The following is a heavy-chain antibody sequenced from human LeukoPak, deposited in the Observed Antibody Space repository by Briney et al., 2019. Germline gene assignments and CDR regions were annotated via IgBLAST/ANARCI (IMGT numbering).Heavy chain of an antibody. CDR1: GFTFSRDW. Sequence: GGSLRLSCAASGFTFSRDWMHWVRQARGKGLVWVSRMNSDGSTTNYADSVKGRFTISRDNSKNTLYLQMNSLRAEDTAVYYCVRALMGTSDHWGQGSLATVSS. CDR2: MNSDGSTT. CDR3: VRALMGTSDH. V-gene: IGHV3-74*01. D-gene: IGHD7-27*01. J-gene: IGHJ4*02.